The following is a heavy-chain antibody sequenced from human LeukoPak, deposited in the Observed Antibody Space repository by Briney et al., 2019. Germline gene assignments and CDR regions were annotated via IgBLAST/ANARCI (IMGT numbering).Heavy chain of an antibody. J-gene: IGHJ6*04. V-gene: IGHV3-23*01. CDR2: ISGSAAAT. D-gene: IGHD3-10*02. Sequence: PGGSLRLSCAASGFTFTTYGMTWVRQAPGKGLEWVSAISGSAAATFYGDSVKGRFTISRDNSKITLYLQMNSLRAEDTAVYYCAELGITMIGGVWGKGTTVTISS. CDR1: GFTFTTYG. CDR3: AELGITMIGGV.